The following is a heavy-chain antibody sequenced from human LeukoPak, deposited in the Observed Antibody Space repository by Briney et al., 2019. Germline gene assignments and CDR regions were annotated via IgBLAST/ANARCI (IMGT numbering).Heavy chain of an antibody. J-gene: IGHJ3*02. CDR1: GFTFSSYG. V-gene: IGHV3-30*02. CDR3: AKGEEKIVGAKGWAFDI. CDR2: IRYDGSNK. Sequence: PGGSLRLSCAASGFTFSSYGMHWVRQAPGKGLEWVAFIRYDGSNKYYADSVKGRFTISRDNSKNTLYLQMNSLRAEDTAVYYCAKGEEKIVGAKGWAFDIWGQGTMVTVSS. D-gene: IGHD1-26*01.